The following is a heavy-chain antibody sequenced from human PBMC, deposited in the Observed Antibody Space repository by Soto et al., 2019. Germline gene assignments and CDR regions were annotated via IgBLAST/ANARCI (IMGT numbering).Heavy chain of an antibody. CDR2: IYYSGST. CDR1: GGSISSYY. D-gene: IGHD6-19*01. Sequence: PSETLSLTCTVSGGSISSYYWSWIRQPPWKGLEWIGCIYYSGSTNYNPSLKSRVTISVDTSKNQFSLKLSSVTAADTAVYYCATYSSGWYGGSNWFDPWGQGTLVTVSS. V-gene: IGHV4-59*01. CDR3: ATYSSGWYGGSNWFDP. J-gene: IGHJ5*02.